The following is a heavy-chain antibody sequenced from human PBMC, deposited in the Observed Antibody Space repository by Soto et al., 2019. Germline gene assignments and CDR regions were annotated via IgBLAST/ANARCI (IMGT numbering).Heavy chain of an antibody. CDR1: GGSISSSYY. Sequence: SETLSLTCTVSGGSISSSYYWSWIRQPPGKGLEWIGYIYYSGSTNYNPSLKSRVTISVDTSKNQFSLKLSSVTAADTAVYYCAKSDTAMGYFDYWGQGTLVTVSS. CDR2: IYYSGST. V-gene: IGHV4-59*08. CDR3: AKSDTAMGYFDY. D-gene: IGHD5-18*01. J-gene: IGHJ4*02.